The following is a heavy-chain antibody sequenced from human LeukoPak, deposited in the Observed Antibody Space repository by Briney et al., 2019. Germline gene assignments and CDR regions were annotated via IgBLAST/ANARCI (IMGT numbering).Heavy chain of an antibody. D-gene: IGHD3-10*01. Sequence: GGSLRLSCAASGFTFSHFWMSWVRQAPGKGLEWVSTSGSSTYYADSVKGRFTLSRDNSKNTLYLQMNSLRAEDTAVYYCAKSHYYGSGSYDYWGQGTLVTVPS. CDR2: SGSST. CDR1: GFTFSHFW. J-gene: IGHJ4*02. V-gene: IGHV3-23*01. CDR3: AKSHYYGSGSYDY.